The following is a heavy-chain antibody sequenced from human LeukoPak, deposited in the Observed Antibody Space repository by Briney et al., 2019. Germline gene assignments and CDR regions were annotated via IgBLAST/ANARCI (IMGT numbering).Heavy chain of an antibody. CDR1: GFTFSGYA. V-gene: IGHV3-30-3*01. Sequence: GGSLRLSCAASGFTFSGYAMHWVGRAPGRGLEGVAVISYDGSIKYYADSVKGRFNISRDNSKNTLYLQMHSLRAEDTGVYYCARDAGIAAASFYYFDCWGEGTLVGVPS. D-gene: IGHD6-13*01. CDR2: ISYDGSIK. CDR3: ARDAGIAAASFYYFDC. J-gene: IGHJ4*02.